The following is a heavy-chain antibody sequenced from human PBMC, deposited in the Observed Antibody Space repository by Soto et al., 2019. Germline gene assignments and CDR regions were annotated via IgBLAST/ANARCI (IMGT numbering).Heavy chain of an antibody. CDR3: ARARGYSYDN. V-gene: IGHV3-7*03. J-gene: IGHJ4*02. D-gene: IGHD5-18*01. CDR2: INQDGSEK. Sequence: EVQLVESGGGLVQPGGSLRLSCAASGFTFISYWMSWVRQAPGKGLEWVANINQDGSEKYYVDSVKGRFTISRDNAKNSLYLQMNSLRAEDTAVYYCARARGYSYDNWGQGTLVTVSS. CDR1: GFTFISYW.